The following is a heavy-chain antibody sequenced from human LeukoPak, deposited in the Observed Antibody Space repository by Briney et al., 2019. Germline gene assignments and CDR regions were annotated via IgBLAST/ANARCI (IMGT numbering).Heavy chain of an antibody. CDR1: GGTFSSYA. CDR3: AITGYSSSWYDLFDY. J-gene: IGHJ4*02. V-gene: IGHV1-2*02. CDR2: INPNSGGT. Sequence: ASVKVSCKASGGTFSSYAISWVRQAPGQGLEWMGWINPNSGGTNYAQKFQGRVTMTRDTSISTAYMELSRLRSDDTAVYYCAITGYSSSWYDLFDYWGQGTLVTVSS. D-gene: IGHD6-13*01.